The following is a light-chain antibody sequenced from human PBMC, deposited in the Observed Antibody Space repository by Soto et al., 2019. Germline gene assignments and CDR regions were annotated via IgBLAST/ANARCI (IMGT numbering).Light chain of an antibody. J-gene: IGKJ1*01. Sequence: IKMPQSPSTLSGSVGDRVTITSRPSQIISSWLAWYQQKPGKAPKLLIYKASTLKSGVPSRFSGSGSGTEFTLTISSLQPDDFATYYCQHYNSYSEAFGQGTKVELK. CDR3: QHYNSYSEA. V-gene: IGKV1-5*03. CDR2: KAS. CDR1: QIISSW.